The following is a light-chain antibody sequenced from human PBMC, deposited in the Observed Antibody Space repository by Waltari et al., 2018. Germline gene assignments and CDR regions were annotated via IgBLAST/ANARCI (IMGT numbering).Light chain of an antibody. CDR1: QTISNS. V-gene: IGKV1-39*01. CDR2: GAS. CDR3: QQTYTTPPYT. J-gene: IGKJ2*01. Sequence: DIQMTKSPSSLSASVGDRVTITCRASQTISNSLNWYQHKPGKAPNLLIYGASSLNSGVSSRFTGSGSGTDFTLTISNLQHEDFATYYCQQTYTTPPYTFGQGTKLELK.